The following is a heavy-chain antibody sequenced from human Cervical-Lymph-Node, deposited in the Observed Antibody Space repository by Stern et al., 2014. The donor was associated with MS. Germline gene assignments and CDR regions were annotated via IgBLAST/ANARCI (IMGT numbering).Heavy chain of an antibody. J-gene: IGHJ4*02. CDR1: GDSISSGDNY. CDR3: ARSAGGTTFDT. D-gene: IGHD1-7*01. CDR2: TSHSGEP. Sequence: QVQLQESSPGLVKPSLTLYLTCPVSGDSISSGDNYWSWIRQHPGKGLEWIGYTSHSGEPYHKPSLQSRVTILADTSKNQFSLKLSSVTAADSAAYFCARSAGGTTFDTWGQGILVTVSS. V-gene: IGHV4-31*03.